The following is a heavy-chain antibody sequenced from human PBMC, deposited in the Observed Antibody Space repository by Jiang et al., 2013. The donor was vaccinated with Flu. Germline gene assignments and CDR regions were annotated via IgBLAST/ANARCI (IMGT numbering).Heavy chain of an antibody. CDR3: ARGSTTTRKYYYYYGMDV. CDR1: GYTFTSYA. D-gene: IGHD4-17*01. V-gene: IGHV1-3*01. CDR2: INAGNGNT. Sequence: GAEVKKPGASVKVSCKASGYTFTSYAMHWVRQAPGQRLEWMGWINAGNGNTKYSQKFQGRVTITRDTSASTAYMELSSLRSEDTAVYYCARGSTTTRKYYYYYGMDVWGQGTTVTVSS. J-gene: IGHJ6*02.